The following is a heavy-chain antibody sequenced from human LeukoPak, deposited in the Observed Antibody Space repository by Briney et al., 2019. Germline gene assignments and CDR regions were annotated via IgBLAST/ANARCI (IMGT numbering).Heavy chain of an antibody. CDR2: IYPGDSDT. CDR1: GYSFTSYW. V-gene: IGHV5-51*01. CDR3: ARQGYSGYDPYYFDY. J-gene: IGHJ4*02. D-gene: IGHD5-12*01. Sequence: GESLKSSCHGSGYSFTSYWIGWVRQMPGKALEWMGIIYPGDSDTRYSPSFQGQVTISADKSISTAYLQWSSLKASDTAMYYCARQGYSGYDPYYFDYWGQGTLVTVSS.